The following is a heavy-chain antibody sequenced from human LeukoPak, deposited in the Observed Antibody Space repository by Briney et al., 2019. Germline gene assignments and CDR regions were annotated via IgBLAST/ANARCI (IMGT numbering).Heavy chain of an antibody. CDR2: TTGSSGDT. J-gene: IGHJ4*02. V-gene: IGHV3-23*01. CDR1: GFTFSDYA. Sequence: GGSLRLSCAASGFTFSDYALSWVRQTPGKGLEWVAATTGSSGDTYHADSVKGRFAISRDNAKNSLYLQMNSLRAEDMALYYCAKDNSPVFGVVRGGYFDYWGQGTLVTVSS. D-gene: IGHD3-3*01. CDR3: AKDNSPVFGVVRGGYFDY.